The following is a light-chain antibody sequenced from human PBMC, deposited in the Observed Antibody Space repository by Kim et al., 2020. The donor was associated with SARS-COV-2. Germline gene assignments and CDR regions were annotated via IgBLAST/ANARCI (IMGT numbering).Light chain of an antibody. J-gene: IGKJ4*01. CDR1: QSLFYTSNKKDY. Sequence: DIVMPQSPDSLTMSLDERVTIKCRSRQSLFYTSNKKDYLAWYQQKSGQPPKLLISWASTRASGVPARFSGSGSGTDFTLTISSLQAEDVAIYDCQHYYAVPPTFGGGTKLEI. V-gene: IGKV4-1*01. CDR2: WAS. CDR3: QHYYAVPPT.